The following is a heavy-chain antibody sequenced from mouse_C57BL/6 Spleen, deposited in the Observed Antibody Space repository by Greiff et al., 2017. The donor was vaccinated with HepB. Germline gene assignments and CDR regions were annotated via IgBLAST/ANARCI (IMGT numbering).Heavy chain of an antibody. J-gene: IGHJ2*01. Sequence: EVKLMESGPELVKPGASVKISCKASGYTFTDYYMNWVKQSHGKSLEWIGDINPNNGGTSYNQKFKGKSTLTVDKSSSTAYMELRSLTSEDSAVYYCARGGSYYGYDGDSYFDYWGQGTTLTVSS. CDR2: INPNNGGT. V-gene: IGHV1-26*01. CDR3: ARGGSYYGYDGDSYFDY. CDR1: GYTFTDYY. D-gene: IGHD2-2*01.